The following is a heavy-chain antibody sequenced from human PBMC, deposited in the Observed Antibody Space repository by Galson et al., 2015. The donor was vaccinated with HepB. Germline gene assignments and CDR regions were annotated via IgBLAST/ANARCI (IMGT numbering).Heavy chain of an antibody. J-gene: IGHJ5*02. V-gene: IGHV3-21*06. D-gene: IGHD2-2*02. CDR1: GFTFSNYR. Sequence: SLRLSCAASGFTFSNYRMNWVRQAPGKGLEWVSSISSSGSYILYADSVKGRFTISRDNVENSLYLQMDSLRAEDTAVYYCARGFGSCSSDSCYNNWFDPWGQGSLITVSS. CDR3: ARGFGSCSSDSCYNNWFDP. CDR2: ISSSGSYI.